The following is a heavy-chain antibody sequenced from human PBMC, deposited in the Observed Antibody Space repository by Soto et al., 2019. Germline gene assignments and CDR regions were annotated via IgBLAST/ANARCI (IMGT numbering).Heavy chain of an antibody. CDR1: GGSISSYY. D-gene: IGHD1-26*01. CDR3: ARKGGSYYPYYFDY. V-gene: IGHV4-59*01. Sequence: PSETLSLTCTVSGGSISSYYWSWIRQPPGKGLEWIGYIYYSGSTNYNPSLKSRVTISVDTSKNQFSLKLSSVTAADTAVYYCARKGGSYYPYYFDYWGQGTLVTFTS. J-gene: IGHJ4*02. CDR2: IYYSGST.